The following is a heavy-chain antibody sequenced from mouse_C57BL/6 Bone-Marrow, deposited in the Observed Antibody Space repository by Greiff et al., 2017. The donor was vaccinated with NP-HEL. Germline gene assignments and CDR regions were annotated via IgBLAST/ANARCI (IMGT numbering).Heavy chain of an antibody. CDR2: IWSGGST. D-gene: IGHD2-5*01. CDR1: GFSLTSYG. V-gene: IGHV2-2*01. Sequence: QVQLKESGPGLVQPSQSLSITCTVSGFSLTSYGVHWVRQSPGKGLEWLGVIWSGGSTDYNAAFISRLSISKDNPKSQVFFKMNSLQADDTAIYYCASPSIVTTCYAMDYWGQGTSVTVSS. CDR3: ASPSIVTTCYAMDY. J-gene: IGHJ4*01.